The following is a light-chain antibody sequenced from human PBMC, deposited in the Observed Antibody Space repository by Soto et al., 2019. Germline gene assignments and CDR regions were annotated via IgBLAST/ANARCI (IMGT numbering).Light chain of an antibody. V-gene: IGKV1-33*01. J-gene: IGKJ1*01. CDR2: GAS. CDR3: QQYNSYDMWT. CDR1: QDISNY. Sequence: DIQMTQSPSSLSASVGDRVTITCQASQDISNYLNWYQQKPGKAPKLLIYGASSLERGVPSRFSGSGSGTEFTLTISSLQPDDFATYYCQQYNSYDMWTFGQGTKVDIK.